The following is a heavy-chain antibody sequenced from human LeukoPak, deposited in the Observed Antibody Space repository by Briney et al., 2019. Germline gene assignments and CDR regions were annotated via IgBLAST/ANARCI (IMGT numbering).Heavy chain of an antibody. J-gene: IGHJ4*02. Sequence: GGSLRLSCAASGFTFSSYWMSWVRQAPGKGLEWVANIKQDGSEKDYVDSVKGRFTISRDNAKNSLYLQMNSLRAEDTAVYYCARDPGETYYDILTGYQYWGQGTLVTVSS. CDR2: IKQDGSEK. D-gene: IGHD3-9*01. V-gene: IGHV3-7*01. CDR3: ARDPGETYYDILTGYQY. CDR1: GFTFSSYW.